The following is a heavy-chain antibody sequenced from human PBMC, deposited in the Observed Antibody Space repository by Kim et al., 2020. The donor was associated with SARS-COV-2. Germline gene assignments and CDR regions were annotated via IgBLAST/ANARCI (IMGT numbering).Heavy chain of an antibody. Sequence: PSVKVSCKVSGYTLTELSMHWVRQAPGKGLEWMGGFDPEDGETIYAQKFQGRVTMTEDTSTDTAYMELSSLRSEDTAVYYCATGSITIFGVVPRYGMDVWGQGTTVTVSS. D-gene: IGHD3-3*01. CDR1: GYTLTELS. V-gene: IGHV1-24*01. CDR3: ATGSITIFGVVPRYGMDV. CDR2: FDPEDGET. J-gene: IGHJ6*02.